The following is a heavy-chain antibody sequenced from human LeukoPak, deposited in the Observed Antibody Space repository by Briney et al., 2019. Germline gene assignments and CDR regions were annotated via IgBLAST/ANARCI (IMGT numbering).Heavy chain of an antibody. V-gene: IGHV1-46*01. D-gene: IGHD5-24*01. Sequence: ASVKVSCKASGYTFTNYYMHWVRQAPGQGLEWVGIISPSGGSTNYTQKFQGRVTMTRDMSTSTVYMELSSLRSEDTAIYYCARIRDGYNDAYDIWGQGTVVTVPS. CDR1: GYTFTNYY. J-gene: IGHJ3*02. CDR3: ARIRDGYNDAYDI. CDR2: ISPSGGST.